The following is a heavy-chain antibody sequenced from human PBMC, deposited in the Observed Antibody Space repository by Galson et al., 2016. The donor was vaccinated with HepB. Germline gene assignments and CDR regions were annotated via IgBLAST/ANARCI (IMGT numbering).Heavy chain of an antibody. J-gene: IGHJ4*02. CDR1: GDSVSSNSAT. CDR2: TYSRSKWYN. Sequence: CAISGDSVSSNSATWNWIRQSPSRGLEWLGRTYSRSKWYNEYAVSVKGRVTINPDTSKNQFPLQLNSVTPEDAALYYCARGNSQTKSFDYWGQGALVTVSS. D-gene: IGHD1/OR15-1a*01. CDR3: ARGNSQTKSFDY. V-gene: IGHV6-1*01.